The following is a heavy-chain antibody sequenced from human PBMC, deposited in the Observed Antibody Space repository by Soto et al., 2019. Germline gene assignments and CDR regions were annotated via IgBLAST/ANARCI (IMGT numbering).Heavy chain of an antibody. V-gene: IGHV4-59*08. J-gene: IGHJ4*02. CDR3: ARKGASGSYSN. CDR1: GGSISGYF. Sequence: SETLSLTCTFSGGSISGYFWSWIRQPPGKGLEWIGIIHYSGSTDYNPSLKSRVTIAVDTSKNQFSLKLSSVSAADTAVYYCARKGASGSYSNWGQGTLVTVS. CDR2: IHYSGST. D-gene: IGHD1-26*01.